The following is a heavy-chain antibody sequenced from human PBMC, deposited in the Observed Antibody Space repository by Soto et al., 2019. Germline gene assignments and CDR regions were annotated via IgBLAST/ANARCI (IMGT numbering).Heavy chain of an antibody. Sequence: ASVKVSCKASGYTFTSYGISWVRQAPGQGLEWMGWISAYNGNTNYAQKLQGRVTMTTDTSTSTAYMELRSLRSDDTAVYYCARDRVGYSGYDYYYGMDVWGQGTTVTVSS. V-gene: IGHV1-18*01. CDR1: GYTFTSYG. CDR3: ARDRVGYSGYDYYYGMDV. CDR2: ISAYNGNT. J-gene: IGHJ6*02. D-gene: IGHD5-12*01.